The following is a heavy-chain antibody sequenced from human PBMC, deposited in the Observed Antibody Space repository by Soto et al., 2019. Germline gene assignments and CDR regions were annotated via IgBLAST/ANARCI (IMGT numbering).Heavy chain of an antibody. CDR3: ARDQKEDIVVAYDAFDI. D-gene: IGHD2-15*01. CDR2: IYYSGST. CDR1: GGSISSGGYY. V-gene: IGHV4-31*03. Sequence: QVQLQESGPGLVKPSQTLSLTCTVSGGSISSGGYYWSWIRQHPGKGLEWIGYIYYSGSTYYNPSLKSRVTISVDTSNNPFTLKLSSVTAADTDVYYCARDQKEDIVVAYDAFDIWGQGTMVTVSS. J-gene: IGHJ3*02.